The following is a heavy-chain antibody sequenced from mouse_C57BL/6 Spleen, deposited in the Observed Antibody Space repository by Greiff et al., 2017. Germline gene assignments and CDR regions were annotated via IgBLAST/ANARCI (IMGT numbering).Heavy chain of an antibody. V-gene: IGHV1-64*01. CDR1: GYTFTSYW. D-gene: IGHD2-1*01. CDR2: IHPNSGST. Sequence: QVQLQQPGAELVKPGASVKLSCKASGYTFTSYWMHWVKQRPGQGLEWIGMIHPNSGSTNYNEKFKSKATLTVAKSSSTAYRQRSSLTSEDSAVYYCARGGDLLWDYWGQGTTLTVSS. J-gene: IGHJ2*01. CDR3: ARGGDLLWDY.